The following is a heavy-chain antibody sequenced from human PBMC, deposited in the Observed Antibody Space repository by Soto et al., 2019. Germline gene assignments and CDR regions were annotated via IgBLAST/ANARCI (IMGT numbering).Heavy chain of an antibody. CDR2: ISSSSSTI. J-gene: IGHJ3*02. CDR3: ETDPSEYCTNGVCSGAYDI. CDR1: GFTFSSYS. D-gene: IGHD2-8*01. V-gene: IGHV3-48*01. Sequence: GGSLRLSCAASGFTFSSYSMNWVRQAPGKGLEWVSYISSSSSTIYYADSVKGSFSISRDNAKNSLYLQMNSVSAEDTAVYYCETDPSEYCTNGVCSGAYDIWGQGTRVTDS.